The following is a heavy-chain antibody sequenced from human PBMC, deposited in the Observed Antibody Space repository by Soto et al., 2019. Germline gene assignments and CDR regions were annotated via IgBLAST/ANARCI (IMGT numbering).Heavy chain of an antibody. D-gene: IGHD2-15*01. CDR2: INPSGGST. CDR3: ARDRLYCSGGSCYRMGVSWFDP. Sequence: ASVKVSCKASGYTFTSYYMHWVRQAPGQGLEWMGIINPSGGSTSYAQKFQGRVTMTRDTSTSTVYMELSSLRSEDTAVYYCARDRLYCSGGSCYRMGVSWFDPWGQGTLVTVSS. V-gene: IGHV1-46*01. J-gene: IGHJ5*02. CDR1: GYTFTSYY.